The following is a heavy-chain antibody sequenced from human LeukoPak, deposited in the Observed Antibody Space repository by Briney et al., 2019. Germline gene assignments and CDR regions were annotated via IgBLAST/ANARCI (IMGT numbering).Heavy chain of an antibody. CDR2: IIPIFGTA. CDR3: ASLPSRMYSSGWYQH. Sequence: SVKVSCKASGGTFSSNAISWVRQAPGQGLEWMGGIIPIFGTANYAQKFQGRVTITTDESTSTAYMELSSLRSEDTAVYYCASLPSRMYSSGWYQHWGQGTLVTVSS. D-gene: IGHD6-19*01. CDR1: GGTFSSNA. J-gene: IGHJ1*01. V-gene: IGHV1-69*05.